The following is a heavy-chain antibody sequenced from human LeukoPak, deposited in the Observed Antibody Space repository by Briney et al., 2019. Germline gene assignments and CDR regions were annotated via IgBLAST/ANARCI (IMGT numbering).Heavy chain of an antibody. CDR3: AKAFYGSGSYSPFFDY. D-gene: IGHD3-10*01. CDR2: ISGNGGST. Sequence: GGSLRLSCAASGFTFDDYAMHGVRQAPGKGLEGFSLISGNGGSTYYADSVKGRFTISRDNSKNSLYLQMNSLRTEDTALYYCAKAFYGSGSYSPFFDYWGQGTLVTVSS. CDR1: GFTFDDYA. V-gene: IGHV3-43*02. J-gene: IGHJ4*02.